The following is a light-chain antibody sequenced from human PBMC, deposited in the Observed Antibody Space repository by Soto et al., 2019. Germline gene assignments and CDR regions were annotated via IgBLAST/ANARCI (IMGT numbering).Light chain of an antibody. CDR1: QDIRND. CDR2: AAS. J-gene: IGKJ1*01. Sequence: DIQMTQSPSSLSASVGDRVTITCRATQDIRNDLGWYQLKPGRAPKRLIYAASSLQSGVPSRFSGSGSGTEFTLTISSLQPEDFATYYFLQNNSYPRTFGQGTNVEIK. V-gene: IGKV1-17*01. CDR3: LQNNSYPRT.